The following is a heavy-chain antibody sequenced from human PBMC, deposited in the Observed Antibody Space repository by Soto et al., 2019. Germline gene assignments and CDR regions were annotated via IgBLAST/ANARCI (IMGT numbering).Heavy chain of an antibody. CDR3: ARVEGYYDSSGSVYYYYGMDV. CDR1: GFTFSSYG. V-gene: IGHV3-33*01. D-gene: IGHD3-22*01. J-gene: IGHJ6*01. Sequence: GSLRLSCAASGFTFSSYGMHWVRQAPGKGLEWVAVIWYDGSNKYYADSVKGRFTISRDNSKNTLYLQMNSLRAEDTAVYYCARVEGYYDSSGSVYYYYGMDVWGQGTTVTVSS. CDR2: IWYDGSNK.